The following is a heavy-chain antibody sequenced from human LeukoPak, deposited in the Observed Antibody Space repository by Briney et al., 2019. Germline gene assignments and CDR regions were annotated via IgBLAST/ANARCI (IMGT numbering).Heavy chain of an antibody. CDR2: ISYDGSNK. CDR3: AREGGYSYALDY. V-gene: IGHV3-30*03. J-gene: IGHJ4*02. CDR1: GFTFSSYS. D-gene: IGHD5-18*01. Sequence: PGGSLRLSCAASGFTFSSYSMNWVRQAPGKGLEWVAVISYDGSNKYYADSVKGRFTISRDNSKNTLYLQMNSLRAEDTAVYYCAREGGYSYALDYWGQGTLVTVSS.